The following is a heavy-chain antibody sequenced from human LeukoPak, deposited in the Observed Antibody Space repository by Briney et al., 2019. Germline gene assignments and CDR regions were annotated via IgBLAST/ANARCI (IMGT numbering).Heavy chain of an antibody. V-gene: IGHV3-23*01. CDR2: ISGSGGST. J-gene: IGHJ4*02. Sequence: GGSLRLSCAASGFTFSSYAMSWVRQAPGKGLEWVSAISGSGGSTYYAGSVKGRFTISRDNSKNTLYLQMNSLRAEDTAVYYCAKVDLRAEAFDYWGQGTLVTVSS. CDR1: GFTFSSYA. D-gene: IGHD4-17*01. CDR3: AKVDLRAEAFDY.